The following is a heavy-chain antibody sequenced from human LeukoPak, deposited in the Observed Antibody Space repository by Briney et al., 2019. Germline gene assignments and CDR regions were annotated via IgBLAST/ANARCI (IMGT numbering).Heavy chain of an antibody. CDR2: INWNGGST. CDR3: AREPVGAISSYYYYYMDV. V-gene: IGHV3-20*01. D-gene: IGHD1-26*01. Sequence: PGGSLRLSCAASGSTFSSYAMSWVRQAPGKGLEWVSGINWNGGSTGYADSVKGRFTISRDNAKNSLYLQMNSLRAEDTALYHCAREPVGAISSYYYYYMDVWGKGTTVTVSS. CDR1: GSTFSSYA. J-gene: IGHJ6*03.